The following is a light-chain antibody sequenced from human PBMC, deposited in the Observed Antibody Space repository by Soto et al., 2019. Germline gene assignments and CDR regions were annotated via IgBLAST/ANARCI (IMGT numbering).Light chain of an antibody. J-gene: IGKJ1*01. Sequence: EIVLTQSPCTLSLSPGERATLSCRASQSVSNNYLAWYQQKPGQAPRLVISGASNRATGIPDRFSGSRSGTDFTLTISSLQPDDFATYYCQQYNSYHRPFGQGTKVDIK. CDR2: GAS. V-gene: IGKV3-20*01. CDR3: QQYNSYHRP. CDR1: QSVSNNY.